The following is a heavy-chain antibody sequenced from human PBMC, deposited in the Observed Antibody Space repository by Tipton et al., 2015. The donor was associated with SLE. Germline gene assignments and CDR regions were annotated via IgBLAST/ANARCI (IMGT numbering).Heavy chain of an antibody. J-gene: IGHJ5*02. V-gene: IGHV3-33*01. CDR1: GRSFSGYG. CDR3: ARDPHEFWSGRNWFDP. Sequence: SLRLSCGASGRSFSGYGMHWVRQAPGKGLEWLAVIRYDGSSGNYADSVKGRFTISRDDSMTKLFLQMNSLRVEDTGVYYCARDPHEFWSGRNWFDPWGQGIMVTVSS. D-gene: IGHD3-3*01. CDR2: IRYDGSSG.